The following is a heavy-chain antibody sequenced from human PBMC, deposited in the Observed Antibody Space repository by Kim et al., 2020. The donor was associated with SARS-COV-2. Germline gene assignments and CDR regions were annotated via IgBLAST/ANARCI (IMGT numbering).Heavy chain of an antibody. CDR1: GFTFSNAW. CDR2: IKSKTDGGTT. V-gene: IGHV3-15*01. J-gene: IGHJ4*02. D-gene: IGHD3-10*01. Sequence: GGSLRLSCAASGFTFSNAWMSWVRQAPGKGLEWVGRIKSKTDGGTTDYAAPVKGRFTISRDDSKNTLYLQMNSLKTEDTAVYYCTTGPLWFGELLPYFDYWGQGTLVTVSS. CDR3: TTGPLWFGELLPYFDY.